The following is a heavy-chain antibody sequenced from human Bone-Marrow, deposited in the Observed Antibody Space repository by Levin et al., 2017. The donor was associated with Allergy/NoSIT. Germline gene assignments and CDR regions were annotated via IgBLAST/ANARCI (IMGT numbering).Heavy chain of an antibody. CDR1: GYNFTTDW. V-gene: IGHV5-51*01. D-gene: IGHD3-10*01. CDR2: IFPGDSDT. Sequence: GESLKISCEASGYNFTTDWIGWVRQMPGKGLEWMGMIFPGDSDTRYGPSFQGQVIISDDRSITTAYLQWSSLKASDTAMYFCVRLNSDWYFDLWGRGTLVIVSS. CDR3: VRLNSDWYFDL. J-gene: IGHJ2*01.